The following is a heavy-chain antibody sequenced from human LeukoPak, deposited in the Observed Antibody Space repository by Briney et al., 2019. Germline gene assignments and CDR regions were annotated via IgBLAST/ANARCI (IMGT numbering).Heavy chain of an antibody. CDR1: GYTFTSYG. V-gene: IGHV1-18*01. CDR3: VRGGGRGYSYGLYNWFDP. D-gene: IGHD5-18*01. J-gene: IGHJ5*02. Sequence: GASVKVSCKASGYTFTSYGISWVRQAPGQGLEWMGWISAYNGNTNYAQKLQGRVTMTTDTSTSTAYMELRSLRSDDTAVYYCVRGGGRGYSYGLYNWFDPWGQGTLVTVSS. CDR2: ISAYNGNT.